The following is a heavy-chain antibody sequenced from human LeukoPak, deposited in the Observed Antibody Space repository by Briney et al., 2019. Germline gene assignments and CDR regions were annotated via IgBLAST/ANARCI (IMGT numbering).Heavy chain of an antibody. D-gene: IGHD3-22*01. CDR1: GDSITSGTYY. Sequence: SETLSLTCTVSGDSITSGTYYWTWIRQPAGKGLEWIGRIYTSGSTNYNPSLKSRVTISLDTSKNQFSLRLSSVTAADTAVYYCARDRGPSNYYDSSGYFDYWGQGTLVTVSS. CDR2: IYTSGST. CDR3: ARDRGPSNYYDSSGYFDY. J-gene: IGHJ4*02. V-gene: IGHV4-61*02.